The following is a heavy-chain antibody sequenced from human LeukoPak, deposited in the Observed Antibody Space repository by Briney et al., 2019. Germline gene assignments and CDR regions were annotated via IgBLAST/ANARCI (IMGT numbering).Heavy chain of an antibody. D-gene: IGHD3-10*01. V-gene: IGHV4-59*01. J-gene: IGHJ4*02. CDR3: ARGIYGSGSYYGDFDY. CDR2: IYYSGST. Sequence: PSETLSLTCTVSGGSISSYYWSWIRQPPGKGLEWIGYIYYSGSTNYNPSLKSRVTISVDTPKNQFSLKLSSVTAADTAVYYCARGIYGSGSYYGDFDYWGQGTLVTVSS. CDR1: GGSISSYY.